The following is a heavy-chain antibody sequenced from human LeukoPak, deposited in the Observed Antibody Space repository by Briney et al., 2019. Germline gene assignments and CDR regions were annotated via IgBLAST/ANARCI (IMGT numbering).Heavy chain of an antibody. V-gene: IGHV3-7*04. D-gene: IGHD3-10*01. Sequence: GGSLRLSCAASGFTFSSYWMSWVRQAPGKGLEWVASIKQDGSEKYYVDSVKGRFTISRDNAKNSLYLQMNSLRAEDTAQYYCASDREYKYGSGSFDYWGQGILVTVSS. CDR2: IKQDGSEK. CDR3: ASDREYKYGSGSFDY. CDR1: GFTFSSYW. J-gene: IGHJ4*02.